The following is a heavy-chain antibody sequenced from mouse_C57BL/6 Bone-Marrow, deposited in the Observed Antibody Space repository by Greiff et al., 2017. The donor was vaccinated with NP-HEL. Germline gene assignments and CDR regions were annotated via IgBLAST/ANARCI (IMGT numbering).Heavy chain of an antibody. CDR2: IDPENGDT. D-gene: IGHD1-1*01. CDR1: GFNIKDDY. V-gene: IGHV14-4*01. CDR3: TTGGSSPYAMDY. Sequence: EVQLHQSGAELVRPGASVKLSCTVSGFNIKDDYMHWVKQRPEQGLEWIGWIDPENGDTEYASKFQGKATIPADTSSNTAYLQLSSLTSEDTAVYYCTTGGSSPYAMDYWGQGTSVTVSS. J-gene: IGHJ4*01.